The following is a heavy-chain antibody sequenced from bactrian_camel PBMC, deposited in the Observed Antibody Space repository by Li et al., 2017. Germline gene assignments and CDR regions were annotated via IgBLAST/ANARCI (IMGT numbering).Heavy chain of an antibody. V-gene: IGHV3S1*01. Sequence: HVQLVESGGGAVMAGGSLRLSCEATTYSHRPYCMGWFRQAPGKEREWVARKHLGSGSAYYADAVKGRFTISQDNAKKTVYLEMNTVRPEDTAMYYCAAVARTYTGCPRASAEFTYWGQGTQVTVS. CDR1: TYSHRPYC. CDR2: KHLGSGSA. CDR3: AAVARTYTGCPRASAEFTY. J-gene: IGHJ4*01. D-gene: IGHD3*01.